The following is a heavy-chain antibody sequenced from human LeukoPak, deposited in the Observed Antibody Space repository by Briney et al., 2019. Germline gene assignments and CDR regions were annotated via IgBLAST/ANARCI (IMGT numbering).Heavy chain of an antibody. J-gene: IGHJ4*02. CDR2: LSSDESFT. CDR3: ARDLNWLLFDY. D-gene: IGHD3-9*01. CDR1: GFTFSSYV. Sequence: PGGSLRLSCAASGFTFSSYVMHWVRQAPGKGLVWVARLSSDESFTSYADSVKGRFTISRDNAKNTLYLQMNSLRAEDTAVYHCARDLNWLLFDYWGQGTLVTVSS. V-gene: IGHV3-74*01.